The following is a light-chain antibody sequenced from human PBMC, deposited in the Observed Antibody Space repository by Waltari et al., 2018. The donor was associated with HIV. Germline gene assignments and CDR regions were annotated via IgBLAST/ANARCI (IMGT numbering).Light chain of an antibody. CDR3: SSYTSSSTRV. Sequence: QSALTQPASVSGSPGQSITISCTGTSSDVGGYNYVSWYQRHPGKAPKLIIYVVSNRPSGVSNRFSGSKSGNRASLTISGLQAEDEADYYCSSYTSSSTRVFGGGTTVTVL. V-gene: IGLV2-14*03. CDR2: VVS. CDR1: SSDVGGYNY. J-gene: IGLJ3*02.